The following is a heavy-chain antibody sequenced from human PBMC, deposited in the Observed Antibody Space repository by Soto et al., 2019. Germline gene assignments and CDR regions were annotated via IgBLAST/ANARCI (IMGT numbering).Heavy chain of an antibody. Sequence: QVQLQESGPGLVKPSETLSLTCTVSGGSISSYYWSWIRQPPGKGLEWIGYIYYSGSTNYNPSLKSRVTISVDTSKTQFALQLSSVTAADTAVYYCARHWDPPDAFDIWGQGTMLTVSS. CDR1: GGSISSYY. D-gene: IGHD1-26*01. CDR3: ARHWDPPDAFDI. J-gene: IGHJ3*02. V-gene: IGHV4-59*08. CDR2: IYYSGST.